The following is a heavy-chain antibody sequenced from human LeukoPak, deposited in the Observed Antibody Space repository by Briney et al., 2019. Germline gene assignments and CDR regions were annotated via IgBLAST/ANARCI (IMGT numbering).Heavy chain of an antibody. CDR2: IIPIFGTA. CDR3: ASSHYYDSSGYYFDFDY. V-gene: IGHV1-69*05. Sequence: SVKVSCKASGGTFSSYAISWVRQAPGQGLGWMGGIIPIFGTANYAQKFQGRVTITTDESTSTAYMELSSLRSEDTVVYYCASSHYYDSSGYYFDFDYWGQGTLVTVSS. CDR1: GGTFSSYA. D-gene: IGHD3-22*01. J-gene: IGHJ4*02.